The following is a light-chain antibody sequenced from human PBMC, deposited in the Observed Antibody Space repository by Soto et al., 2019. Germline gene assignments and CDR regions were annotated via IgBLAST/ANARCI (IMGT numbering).Light chain of an antibody. Sequence: DIQMTQSPSTLSASVRDRVTITCRASQSISSWLAWYQQKPGKAHKLLIYKASSLESGVPSRFSGSGSGTEFTLTISSLQPDDFATYYCQQYSTFGQGTKVEIK. J-gene: IGKJ1*01. CDR2: KAS. V-gene: IGKV1-5*03. CDR1: QSISSW. CDR3: QQYST.